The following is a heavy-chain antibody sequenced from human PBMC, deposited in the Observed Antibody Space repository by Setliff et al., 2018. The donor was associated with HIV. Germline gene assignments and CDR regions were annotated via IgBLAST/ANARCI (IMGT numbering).Heavy chain of an antibody. J-gene: IGHJ6*03. V-gene: IGHV4-59*08. CDR3: ARHAPRNHDLAGVFYPYYMDV. D-gene: IGHD1-1*01. Sequence: SETLSLTCTVSGGSISSYYWSWIRQPPGKGLEWIGYIYYSGSTTYNPSLKSRVTISVDTSKNQFSLKLSSATAADTAVYYCARHAPRNHDLAGVFYPYYMDVWGKGTTVTVSS. CDR2: IYYSGST. CDR1: GGSISSYY.